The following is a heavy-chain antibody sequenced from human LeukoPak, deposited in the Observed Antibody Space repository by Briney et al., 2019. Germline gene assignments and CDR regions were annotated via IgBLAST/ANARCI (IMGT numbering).Heavy chain of an antibody. CDR3: AREVDY. CDR1: GFTFSSSW. CDR2: IKQDGSQK. J-gene: IGHJ4*02. V-gene: IGHV3-7*01. Sequence: GGSLRLSCAAPGFTFSSSWMSWVRQAPEKGLEWVAHIKQDGSQKYYVDSVRGRFTISRDNTKNSVYLQMNSLRAEDTAVYYCAREVDYWGQGTLVTVSS.